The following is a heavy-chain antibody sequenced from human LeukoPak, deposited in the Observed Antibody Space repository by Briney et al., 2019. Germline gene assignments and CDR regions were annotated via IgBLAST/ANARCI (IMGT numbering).Heavy chain of an antibody. Sequence: ASVKVSCKASGYTFTGYYMHWVRQAPGQGLEWMGWINPNSGGTNYAQKFQGRVTMTSDTSISTAYMELSRLRSDDTAVYYCARQKGSLTYYYDSSGYYYDYWGQGTLVTVSS. CDR3: ARQKGSLTYYYDSSGYYYDY. V-gene: IGHV1-2*02. CDR1: GYTFTGYY. J-gene: IGHJ4*02. D-gene: IGHD3-22*01. CDR2: INPNSGGT.